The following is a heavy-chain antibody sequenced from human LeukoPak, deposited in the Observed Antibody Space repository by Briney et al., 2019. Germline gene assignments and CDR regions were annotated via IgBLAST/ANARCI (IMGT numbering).Heavy chain of an antibody. CDR1: GFSSSSYS. V-gene: IGHV3-21*01. D-gene: IGHD1-1*01. CDR3: ARETLEAFDI. J-gene: IGHJ3*02. CDR2: SSDSNSKV. Sequence: GGSLRLSCVASGFSSSSYSMNWVRQAPGKGLEWVSSSSDSNSKVYYADSVKGRFTISRDNAKNSLYLQMSSLRADDTAVYYCARETLEAFDIWGQGTMVTVSS.